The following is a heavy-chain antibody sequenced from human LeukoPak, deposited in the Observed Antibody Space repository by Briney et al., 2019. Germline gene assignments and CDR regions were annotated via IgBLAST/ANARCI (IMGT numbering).Heavy chain of an antibody. J-gene: IGHJ2*01. Sequence: GASVKVSCKASGYTFTTYGINWVRQAPGQGLEWMGWINPNSGGTNYAQKFQGRVTMTRDTSISTAYMELSRLRSDDTAVYYCARDPTTMIVVVSHWYFDLWGRGTLVTVSS. CDR1: GYTFTTYG. CDR3: ARDPTTMIVVVSHWYFDL. CDR2: INPNSGGT. V-gene: IGHV1-2*02. D-gene: IGHD3-22*01.